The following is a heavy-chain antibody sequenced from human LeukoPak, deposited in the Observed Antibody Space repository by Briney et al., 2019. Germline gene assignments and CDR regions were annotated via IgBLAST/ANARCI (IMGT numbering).Heavy chain of an antibody. CDR3: AKDLIVVVPAAIRSNFDY. CDR2: IRYDGSNK. J-gene: IGHJ4*02. D-gene: IGHD2-2*02. Sequence: PGGSLRLSCAASGFTFSSYGMHWVRQAPGKGLEWVAFIRYDGSNKYHADSVKGRFTISRDNSKNTLYLQMNSLRAEDTAVYYCAKDLIVVVPAAIRSNFDYWGQRTLVTVSS. CDR1: GFTFSSYG. V-gene: IGHV3-30*02.